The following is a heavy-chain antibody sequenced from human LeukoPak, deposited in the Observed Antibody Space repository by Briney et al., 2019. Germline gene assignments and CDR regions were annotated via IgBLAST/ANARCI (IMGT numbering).Heavy chain of an antibody. V-gene: IGHV1-69*04. CDR3: ARDRRFDFWSGCSMPVSPPALGGQYNWFDP. CDR2: IIPILGIA. CDR1: GGTFSSYT. J-gene: IGHJ5*02. Sequence: SVRVSCKASGGTFSSYTISWVRQAPGQGLEWMGRIIPILGIANYAQKFQGRVTITADKSTSTAYMKLSSLRSEDTAVYYCARDRRFDFWSGCSMPVSPPALGGQYNWFDPWGQGTLVTVSS. D-gene: IGHD3-3*01.